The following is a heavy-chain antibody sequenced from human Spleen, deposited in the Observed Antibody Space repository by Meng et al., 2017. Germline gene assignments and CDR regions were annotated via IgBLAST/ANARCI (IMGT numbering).Heavy chain of an antibody. V-gene: IGHV7-4-1*01. D-gene: IGHD3-10*01. CDR1: GYTFTTYA. CDR3: ARGGGRNPVDY. CDR2: INTDTGNP. Sequence: QVQLVQSGSELRKPGASVRVSCKASGYTFTTYAINWVRQAPGQGLEWMGWINTDTGNPTYAQGFTGRFVFSLDTSVSTAYLQIGSLKAEDTAVYYCARGGGRNPVDYWGQGTLVTVSS. J-gene: IGHJ4*02.